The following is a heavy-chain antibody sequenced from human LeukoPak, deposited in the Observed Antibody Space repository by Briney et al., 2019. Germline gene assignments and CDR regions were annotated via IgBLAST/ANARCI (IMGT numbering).Heavy chain of an antibody. D-gene: IGHD6-19*01. CDR3: ARDPSGSFLY. V-gene: IGHV1-2*02. CDR2: INPNSGVT. Sequence: ASVKVSCKASGYTFTDYYMHWVRQAPGQGLEWMGWINPNSGVTIYAQKFQGRVTMTRDTSISTAYMELSRLRSDDTAVYYCARDPSGSFLYWGQGTLVTVSS. J-gene: IGHJ4*02. CDR1: GYTFTDYY.